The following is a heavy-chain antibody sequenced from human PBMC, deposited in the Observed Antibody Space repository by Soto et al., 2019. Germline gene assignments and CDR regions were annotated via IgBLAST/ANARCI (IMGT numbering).Heavy chain of an antibody. CDR3: AKAFPRYFDWLLFPVDAFDI. CDR2: ISYDGSNK. Sequence: QVQLVESGGGVVQPGRSLRLSCAASGFTFSSYGMHWVRQAPGKGLEWVAVISYDGSNKYYADSVKGRFTISRDNYKNTLYLQMNSLRAEDTAVYYCAKAFPRYFDWLLFPVDAFDIWGQGTMVTVSS. CDR1: GFTFSSYG. J-gene: IGHJ3*02. D-gene: IGHD3-9*01. V-gene: IGHV3-30*18.